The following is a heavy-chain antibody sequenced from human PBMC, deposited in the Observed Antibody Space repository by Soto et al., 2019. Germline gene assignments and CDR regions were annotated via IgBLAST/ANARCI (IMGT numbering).Heavy chain of an antibody. J-gene: IGHJ6*02. CDR2: INPNSGGT. D-gene: IGHD6-6*01. Sequence: ASVKVSCKASGYIFTGYHIHWVRQAPGQGLEWMGWINPNSGGTNYAQKFQGRVTMTRDTSISTAYMELSRLRSDDTAVYYCARYGYSSSSGGTYYYYYYGMDVWGQGTTVTVSS. CDR3: ARYGYSSSSGGTYYYYYYGMDV. V-gene: IGHV1-2*02. CDR1: GYIFTGYH.